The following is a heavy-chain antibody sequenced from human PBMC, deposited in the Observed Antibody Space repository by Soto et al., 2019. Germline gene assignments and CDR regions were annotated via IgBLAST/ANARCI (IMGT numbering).Heavy chain of an antibody. CDR2: IVPVFGRP. J-gene: IGHJ4*02. Sequence: SVKVSCKASGGSFSNFGISWVRQAPGQGLEWMGGIVPVFGRPNYAQRFRGRLTITADESTGTGYMELISLRSDDTAVYYCAREGSGYNFWGQGTQVTVSS. CDR1: GGSFSNFG. D-gene: IGHD5-12*01. V-gene: IGHV1-69*13. CDR3: AREGSGYNF.